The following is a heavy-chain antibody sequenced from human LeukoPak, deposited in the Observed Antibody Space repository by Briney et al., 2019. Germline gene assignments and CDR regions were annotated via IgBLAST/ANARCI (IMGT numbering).Heavy chain of an antibody. CDR3: ARGYYDFWSGYSEPYYFDY. D-gene: IGHD3-3*01. CDR2: ISGSSSYI. V-gene: IGHV3-21*01. CDR1: GFTFSSYS. J-gene: IGHJ4*02. Sequence: GGSLRLSCAASGFTFSSYSMNWVRQAPGKGLEWVSSISGSSSYIYYADSVKGRFTISRDNAKNSLYLQMNSLRAEDTAVYYCARGYYDFWSGYSEPYYFDYWGQGTLVTVSS.